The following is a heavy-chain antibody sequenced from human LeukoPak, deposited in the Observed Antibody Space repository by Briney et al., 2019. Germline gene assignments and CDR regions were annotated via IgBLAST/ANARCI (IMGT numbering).Heavy chain of an antibody. D-gene: IGHD4-17*01. CDR1: GFTVSNNY. CDR3: ARDHYGDYLQAFDI. J-gene: IGHJ3*02. CDR2: IYSGGST. Sequence: GGSLRLSCAASGFTVSNNYMNWVRQAPGKGLKWVSVIYSGGSTYYADSVKGRFTISRDNSKSTLSLQMNSLRVEDTAVYYCARDHYGDYLQAFDIWGQGTMVTVSS. V-gene: IGHV3-66*01.